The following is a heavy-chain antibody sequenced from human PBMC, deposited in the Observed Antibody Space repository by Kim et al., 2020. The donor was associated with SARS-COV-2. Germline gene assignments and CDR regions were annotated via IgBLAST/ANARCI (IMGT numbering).Heavy chain of an antibody. CDR3: ARGSGSYDPRYYYYYGMDV. Sequence: ASVKVSCKASGYTFTSYGISWVRQAPGQGLEWMGWISAYNGNRNYAQKLQGRVTMTTDTSTSTAYMELRSLRSDDTAVYYCARGSGSYDPRYYYYYGMDVWGQGTTVTVSS. D-gene: IGHD3-10*01. V-gene: IGHV1-18*01. CDR1: GYTFTSYG. CDR2: ISAYNGNR. J-gene: IGHJ6*02.